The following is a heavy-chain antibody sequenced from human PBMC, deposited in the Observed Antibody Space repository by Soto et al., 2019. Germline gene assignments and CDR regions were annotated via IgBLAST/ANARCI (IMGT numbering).Heavy chain of an antibody. Sequence: WWSLRRSCAASGFTFSNYWMTLVRQAPGKGLGWVASINQNGGAIYYVDSVKGRFTVSRDNAKNSLYLQVNSLRAEDTAVFYCARVWNDGCFECWGQGSLFTVSS. CDR1: GFTFSNYW. J-gene: IGHJ4*03. CDR3: ARVWNDGCFEC. V-gene: IGHV3-7*01. CDR2: INQNGGAI. D-gene: IGHD1-1*01.